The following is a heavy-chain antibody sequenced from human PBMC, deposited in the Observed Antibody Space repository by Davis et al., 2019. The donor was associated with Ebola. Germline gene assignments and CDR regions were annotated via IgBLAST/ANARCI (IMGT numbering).Heavy chain of an antibody. CDR2: ISNDGSNK. CDR3: AREGGWPRRYYYYGMDV. V-gene: IGHV3-30*03. CDR1: GFTFSSYG. J-gene: IGHJ6*02. Sequence: GESLKISCAASGFTFSSYGMHWVRQALGKGLEWVAVISNDGSNKYYADSVKGRFTISRDNSKNTLYLQMNSLRAEDTAVYYCAREGGWPRRYYYYGMDVWGQGTTVTVSS. D-gene: IGHD5-12*01.